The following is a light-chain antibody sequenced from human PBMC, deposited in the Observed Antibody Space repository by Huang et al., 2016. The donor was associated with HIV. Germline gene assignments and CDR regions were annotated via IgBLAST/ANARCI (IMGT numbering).Light chain of an antibody. V-gene: IGKV1-5*01. Sequence: GDRVTITCRATQSISSSLAWYQQKPGKAPKLLSYEASSLESGVPSRFSGRGSGTEFTLTISSLQPDNVATYYCQQYISYPWTFGQGTKVEIK. CDR1: QSISSS. CDR2: EAS. CDR3: QQYISYPWT. J-gene: IGKJ1*01.